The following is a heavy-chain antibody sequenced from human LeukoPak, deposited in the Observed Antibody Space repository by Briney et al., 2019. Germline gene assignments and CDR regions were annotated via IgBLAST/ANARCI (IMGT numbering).Heavy chain of an antibody. D-gene: IGHD3-9*01. CDR3: ATQETYYDHLAGYYVPGDYYGMDV. CDR1: GGSISSSSYY. J-gene: IGHJ6*02. V-gene: IGHV4-39*07. Sequence: SETLSLTCTVSGGSISSSSYYWGWIRQPPGKVLEWIGHIYHSGSTDYNPSLKSRVTISVDTSKNQFSLKLSSVTAADTAVYYCATQETYYDHLAGYYVPGDYYGMDVWGQGTTVTVSS. CDR2: IYHSGST.